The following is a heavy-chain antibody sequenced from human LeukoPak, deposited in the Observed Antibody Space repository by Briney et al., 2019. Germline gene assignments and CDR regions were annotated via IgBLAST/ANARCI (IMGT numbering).Heavy chain of an antibody. Sequence: PSETLSLTCAVYGGSFSGYYWSWIRQPPGKGLEWIGEINHCGSTNYNPSLKSRVTISVDTSKNQFSLKLSSVTAADTAVYYCARDHITMVRGVIRDYWGQGTLVTVSS. D-gene: IGHD3-10*01. J-gene: IGHJ4*02. CDR2: INHCGST. V-gene: IGHV4-34*01. CDR3: ARDHITMVRGVIRDY. CDR1: GGSFSGYY.